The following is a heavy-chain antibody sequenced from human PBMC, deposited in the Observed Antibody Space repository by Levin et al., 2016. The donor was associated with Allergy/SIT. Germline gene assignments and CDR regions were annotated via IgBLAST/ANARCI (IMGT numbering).Heavy chain of an antibody. V-gene: IGHV4-34*01. CDR2: INHSGST. D-gene: IGHD6-19*01. CDR3: ASWDSSGWYLDY. CDR1: GGSFSGYY. Sequence: SETLSLTCAVYGGSFSGYYWSWIRQPPGKGLEWIGEINHSGSTNYNPSLKSRVTISVDTSKNQFSLKLSSVTAADTAVYYCASWDSSGWYLDYWGQGTLVTVSS. J-gene: IGHJ4*02.